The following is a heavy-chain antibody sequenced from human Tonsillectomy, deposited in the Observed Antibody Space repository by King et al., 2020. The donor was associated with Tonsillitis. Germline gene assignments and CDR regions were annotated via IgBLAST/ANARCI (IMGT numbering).Heavy chain of an antibody. CDR2: ITSGGGT. CDR1: GFTFSNYA. Sequence: VQLVESGGGLVQPGGSLRLSCAASGFTFSNYAMNWVRQAPGKGLEWVSIITSGGGTHYADSVKGRFAISRDSSKNTLYLQMNSLRAEDTAIYYCAKDLSFTHTNVAFDIWGQGTMVTVSS. V-gene: IGHV3-23*04. CDR3: AKDLSFTHTNVAFDI. J-gene: IGHJ3*02. D-gene: IGHD2-2*01.